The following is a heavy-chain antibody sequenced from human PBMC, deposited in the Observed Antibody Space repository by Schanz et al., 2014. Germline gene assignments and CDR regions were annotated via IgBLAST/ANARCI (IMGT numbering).Heavy chain of an antibody. D-gene: IGHD2-2*01. CDR3: ARGYCSRASCYLEYFDL. CDR2: IIPILGVT. V-gene: IGHV1-69*04. J-gene: IGHJ2*01. Sequence: QVQLVQSGAEVKKPGSSMKVSCKVSGGTFSSYSITWVRQAPGQGLEWMGRIIPILGVTNYAQKFQGRVTIPADKSTNTACMELSSLRSEDTAVYYCARGYCSRASCYLEYFDLWGRGTLVTVSS. CDR1: GGTFSSYS.